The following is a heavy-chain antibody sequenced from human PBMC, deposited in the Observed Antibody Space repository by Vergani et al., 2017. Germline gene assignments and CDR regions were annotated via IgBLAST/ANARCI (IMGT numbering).Heavy chain of an antibody. J-gene: IGHJ6*02. V-gene: IGHV7-4-1*02. Sequence: QVPLVQSGSELKKPGASVTVSCKASGYTFTSYAMNWVRQAPGQGREWMGWFNTNTGNPTYARGFTGLFDFSLDTCVSTAYLKISSLKAEDTAVYYCARDPVNYYDSSGYSVNYGMDVWGQGTTVTVSS. CDR3: ARDPVNYYDSSGYSVNYGMDV. CDR2: FNTNTGNP. CDR1: GYTFTSYA. D-gene: IGHD3-22*01.